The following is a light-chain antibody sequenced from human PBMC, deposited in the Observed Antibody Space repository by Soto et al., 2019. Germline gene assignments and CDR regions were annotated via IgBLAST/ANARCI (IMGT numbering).Light chain of an antibody. CDR3: SSYTSSSTSVV. J-gene: IGLJ2*01. Sequence: QSALTQPASVSGSPGQSITISCTGASSDVGTYNYVSWYQQHPGKAPKLMIYDVSNRPSGVSDRCSGSKSGNTASLTISGLQADDESDYYCSSYTSSSTSVVFGGGTKLTVL. CDR1: SSDVGTYNY. V-gene: IGLV2-14*01. CDR2: DVS.